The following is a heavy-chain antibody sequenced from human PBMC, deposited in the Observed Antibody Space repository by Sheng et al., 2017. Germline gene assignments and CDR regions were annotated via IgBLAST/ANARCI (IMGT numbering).Heavy chain of an antibody. V-gene: IGHV4-34*01. CDR2: INHSGST. CDR3: ARRNGPTTGWFDP. J-gene: IGHJ5*02. Sequence: QVQLQQWGAGLLKPSETLSLTCAVYGGSFSGYYWSWIRQPPGKGLEWIGEINHSGSTNYNPSLKSRVTISVDTSKNQFSLKLSSVTAADTAVYYCARRNGPTTGWFDPWGQGTLVTVSS. CDR1: GGSFSGYY. D-gene: IGHD4-4*01.